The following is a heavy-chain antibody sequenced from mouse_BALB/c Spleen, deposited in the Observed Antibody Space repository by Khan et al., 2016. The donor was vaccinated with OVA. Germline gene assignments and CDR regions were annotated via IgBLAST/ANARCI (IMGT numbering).Heavy chain of an antibody. J-gene: IGHJ3*01. V-gene: IGHV3-2*02. CDR1: GYSITSDYA. CDR3: ARGPYYGSSWFAY. D-gene: IGHD1-1*01. CDR2: ISYSGST. Sequence: EVQLQESGPGLVKPSQSLSLTCTVTGYSITSDYAWNWFRQFPGNKLEWMGYISYSGSTSYNPSLKSRISITRDPSKNQFFLQLNSVTTEDTATYYCARGPYYGSSWFAYWGQGTLVTVSA.